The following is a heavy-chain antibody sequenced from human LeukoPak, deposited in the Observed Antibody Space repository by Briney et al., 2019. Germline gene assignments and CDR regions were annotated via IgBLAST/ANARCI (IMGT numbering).Heavy chain of an antibody. Sequence: ASVKVSCKASGYTFTSYGNSWVRQAPGQGLEWMGWISAYNGNTNYAQKLQGRVTMTTDTSTSTAYMELRSLRSDDTAVYYCAREMSVRWLQFSFDYWGQGTLVTVSS. CDR3: AREMSVRWLQFSFDY. V-gene: IGHV1-18*01. CDR1: GYTFTSYG. CDR2: ISAYNGNT. D-gene: IGHD5-24*01. J-gene: IGHJ4*02.